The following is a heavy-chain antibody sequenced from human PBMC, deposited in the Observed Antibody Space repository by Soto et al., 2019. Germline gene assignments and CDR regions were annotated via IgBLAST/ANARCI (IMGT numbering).Heavy chain of an antibody. Sequence: GASVKVSCKASGGTFSSYTISWVRQAPGQGLEWMGRIIPILGIANYAQKFQGRVTITADKSTSTAYMELSSLRSEGTAVYYCATIGPLWFGDIYWGQGTLVTVSS. CDR3: ATIGPLWFGDIY. D-gene: IGHD3-10*01. CDR2: IIPILGIA. V-gene: IGHV1-69*02. CDR1: GGTFSSYT. J-gene: IGHJ4*02.